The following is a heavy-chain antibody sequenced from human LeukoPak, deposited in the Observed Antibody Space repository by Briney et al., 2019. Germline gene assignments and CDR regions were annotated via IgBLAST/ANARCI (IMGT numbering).Heavy chain of an antibody. CDR3: ARMYSSSWYGVYYFDY. CDR2: IYYSGST. Sequence: SETLSLTCTVSGGSISGYYWSWIRQPPGKGLEWIGYIYYSGSTNYNPSLKSRVAISVDTSKNQFSLKLSSVTAADTAVYYCARMYSSSWYGVYYFDYWGQGTLVTVSS. J-gene: IGHJ4*02. CDR1: GGSISGYY. V-gene: IGHV4-59*08. D-gene: IGHD6-13*01.